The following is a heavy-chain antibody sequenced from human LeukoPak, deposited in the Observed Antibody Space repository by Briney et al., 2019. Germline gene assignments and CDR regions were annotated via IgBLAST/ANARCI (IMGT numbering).Heavy chain of an antibody. CDR3: ARDPFSGYGRFDY. D-gene: IGHD5-12*01. CDR2: IYSSGST. J-gene: IGHJ4*02. V-gene: IGHV4-59*12. Sequence: SETLSLTCTVSGGSINSYYWTWIRQPPGKGLEWIGNIYSSGSTYYNTSLKSRVTISVDTSKNQFSLKLNSVTAADTAVYYCARDPFSGYGRFDYWGQGTLVTVSS. CDR1: GGSINSYY.